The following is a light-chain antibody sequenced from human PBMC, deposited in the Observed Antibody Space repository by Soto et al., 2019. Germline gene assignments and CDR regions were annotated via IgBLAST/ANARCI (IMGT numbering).Light chain of an antibody. V-gene: IGLV2-23*02. J-gene: IGLJ3*02. Sequence: QSALTQPASVSGSPGQSVTISCSGTSSDIGSYDLVSWYRQHPGKAPKLISYEVNTRPPGVSNRCSASKTCNSSSLTIPRRQAEAEADYYCRSFSRNPWVFGGGTKVTVL. CDR2: EVN. CDR1: SSDIGSYDL. CDR3: RSFSRNPWV.